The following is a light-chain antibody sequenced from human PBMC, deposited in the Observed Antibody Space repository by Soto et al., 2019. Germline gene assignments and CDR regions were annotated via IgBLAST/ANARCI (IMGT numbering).Light chain of an antibody. J-gene: IGKJ1*01. CDR1: QSVSSN. CDR2: GTT. Sequence: EKVMTQSPATLSVSPWERATLSCRASQSVSSNLAWYQHKPGQAPRLLIYGTTTRATGIPARFSGSGSGTEFTLTISSLQSEDFAVYYCQQYNDWPRTFGQGTKVDI. CDR3: QQYNDWPRT. V-gene: IGKV3-15*01.